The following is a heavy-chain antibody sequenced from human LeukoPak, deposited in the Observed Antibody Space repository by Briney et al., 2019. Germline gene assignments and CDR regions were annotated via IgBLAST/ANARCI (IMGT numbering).Heavy chain of an antibody. Sequence: SETLSLTCIVSGGSIRSYYWSWIRQPPGKGLEWIGYLYYSGSTNYNPSLKSRVTISVDTSKDQFSLKLSSVAAADTAVYYCAIADPPDYFQHWGQGALVTVSS. CDR2: LYYSGST. CDR1: GGSIRSYY. D-gene: IGHD1-14*01. V-gene: IGHV4-59*01. J-gene: IGHJ1*01. CDR3: AIADPPDYFQH.